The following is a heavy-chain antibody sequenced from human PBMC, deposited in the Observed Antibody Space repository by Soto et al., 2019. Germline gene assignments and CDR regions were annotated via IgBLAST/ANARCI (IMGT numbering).Heavy chain of an antibody. CDR1: GGSISSGGYY. CDR2: IYYSGST. V-gene: IGHV4-30-4*01. CDR3: ARAIIVVVTPDAFDI. D-gene: IGHD3-22*01. Sequence: SETLSLTXTVSGGSISSGGYYWRWIRQPPGKGLEWIGYIYYSGSTYYNPSLKSRVTISVDTSKNQFSLKLSSVTDADTAVYYCARAIIVVVTPDAFDIWGQGTMVTVSS. J-gene: IGHJ3*02.